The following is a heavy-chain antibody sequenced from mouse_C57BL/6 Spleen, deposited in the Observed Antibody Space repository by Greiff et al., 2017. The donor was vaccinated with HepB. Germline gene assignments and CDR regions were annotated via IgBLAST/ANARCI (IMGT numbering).Heavy chain of an antibody. CDR2: IDPSDSYT. J-gene: IGHJ1*03. CDR3: ARGVYSKVYFDV. Sequence: QVQLQQPGAELVMPGASVKLSCKASGYTFTSYWMHWVKQRPGQGLEWIGEIDPSDSYTNYNQKFKGKSTLTVDKSSSTAYMQLSSLTSEDSAVYYCARGVYSKVYFDVWGTGTTVTVSS. CDR1: GYTFTSYW. D-gene: IGHD2-5*01. V-gene: IGHV1-69*01.